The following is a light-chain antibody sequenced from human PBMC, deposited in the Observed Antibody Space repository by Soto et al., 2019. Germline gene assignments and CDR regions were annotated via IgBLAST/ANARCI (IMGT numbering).Light chain of an antibody. J-gene: IGKJ1*01. CDR2: GAS. Sequence: EIVLTQSPGTLSLSPGERATLSCRASQSVSSSYLAWYQQKPGQAPRLLIYGASSRATGIPDRFSGSGSGTDFSLTISRVEPEDFAVYYWQQYGSSRTFGQGTKVEIK. CDR3: QQYGSSRT. V-gene: IGKV3-20*01. CDR1: QSVSSSY.